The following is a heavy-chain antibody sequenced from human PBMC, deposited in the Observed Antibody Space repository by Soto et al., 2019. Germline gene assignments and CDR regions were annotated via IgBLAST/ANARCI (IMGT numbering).Heavy chain of an antibody. CDR2: IIPSGGST. V-gene: IGHV1-46*01. Sequence: QVQLVQSGAEVKKPGAAVRVSCKASGYTFSTHFIHWVRQAPGQGLEWLGMIIPSGGSTTYAQKFQGRVTMSTDRSTSTVYMELSSLRFEDTAVYYCARTYYYDSNDYVFDYWRQGTLVTVSS. CDR3: ARTYYYDSNDYVFDY. D-gene: IGHD3-22*01. J-gene: IGHJ4*02. CDR1: GYTFSTHF.